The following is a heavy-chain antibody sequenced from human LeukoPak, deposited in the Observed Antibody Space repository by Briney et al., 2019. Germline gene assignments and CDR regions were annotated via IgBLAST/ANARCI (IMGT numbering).Heavy chain of an antibody. J-gene: IGHJ6*02. CDR3: ARGGYYAMDV. CDR1: GFTFSNFD. Sequence: GRSLRLSCAASGFTFSNFDMHWVRQAPGEGLEWGAVISHDGSNKFYVDSVKGRFTISRDNSQNTLYLQMNRLRGEDTAVYYCARGGYYAMDVWGQGTTVTVSS. V-gene: IGHV3-30*03. CDR2: ISHDGSNK.